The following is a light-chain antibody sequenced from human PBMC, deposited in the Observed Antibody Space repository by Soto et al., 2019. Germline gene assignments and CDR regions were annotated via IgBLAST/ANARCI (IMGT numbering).Light chain of an antibody. CDR3: RQYGSSGT. CDR1: QSVSSSY. CDR2: GAS. Sequence: EIVLTQSPGTLSLSPGERATLSCRASQSVSSSYLAWYQQKPGQAPRLLIYGASSRATGIPDRFSGSGSGTDFSLTISRLEPEDYAVYYCRQYGSSGTFGQGTKLEIK. V-gene: IGKV3-20*01. J-gene: IGKJ2*01.